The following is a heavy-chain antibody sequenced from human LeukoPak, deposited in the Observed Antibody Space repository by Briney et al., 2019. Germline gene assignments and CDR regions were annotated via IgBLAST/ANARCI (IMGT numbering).Heavy chain of an antibody. Sequence: GGSLRLSCAASGFTFSGSAMHWVRQASGKGLEWVGRIRSKANSYATAYAASVKGRFTISRDDSKYTAYLQMNSLKTEDTAVYYCTRQGGNDVDYWGQETLVTVSS. V-gene: IGHV3-73*01. CDR1: GFTFSGSA. CDR3: TRQGGNDVDY. CDR2: IRSKANSYAT. D-gene: IGHD1-1*01. J-gene: IGHJ4*02.